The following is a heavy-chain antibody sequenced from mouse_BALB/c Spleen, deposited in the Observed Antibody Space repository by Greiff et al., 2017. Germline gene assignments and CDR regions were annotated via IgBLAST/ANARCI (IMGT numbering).Heavy chain of an antibody. CDR2: IWSGGST. Sequence: VKLVESGPGLVQPSQSLSITCTVSGFSLTSYGAHWVRQSPGKGLEWLGVIWSGGSTDYNAAFISRLSISKDNSKSQVFFKMNSLQANDTAIYYCARTRFYYAMDYWGQGTSVTVSA. CDR3: ARTRFYYAMDY. V-gene: IGHV2-2*02. J-gene: IGHJ4*01. CDR1: GFSLTSYG.